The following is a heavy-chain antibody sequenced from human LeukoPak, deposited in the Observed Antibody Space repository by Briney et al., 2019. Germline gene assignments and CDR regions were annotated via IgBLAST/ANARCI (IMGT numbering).Heavy chain of an antibody. V-gene: IGHV3-15*01. J-gene: IGHJ4*02. D-gene: IGHD2-15*01. CDR2: IKSKSDGGTI. Sequence: GGSPRLSCATSGFIFNTAWMSWVRQAPGKGLEWVGRIKSKSDGGTIEYPAPVKGRFTISRDDSKNTLYLQMNSLKTEDTAVYYCVTEGYCSGGSCYYYWGQGTLVTVSS. CDR3: VTEGYCSGGSCYYY. CDR1: GFIFNTAW.